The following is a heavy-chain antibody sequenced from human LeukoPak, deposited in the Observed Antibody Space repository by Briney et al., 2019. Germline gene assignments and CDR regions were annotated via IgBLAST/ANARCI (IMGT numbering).Heavy chain of an antibody. D-gene: IGHD4-23*01. CDR1: GFNLSDYY. CDR3: ARSETVVTPLIDY. Sequence: GGSLRLSCAVSGFNLSDYYMSWIRQAPGKGLEWVSYISSSGSTIYYADSVKGRFTISRDNAKNSLHLQMNSLRAEDTAVYYCARSETVVTPLIDYWGQGTLGTVSS. V-gene: IGHV3-11*01. CDR2: ISSSGSTI. J-gene: IGHJ4*02.